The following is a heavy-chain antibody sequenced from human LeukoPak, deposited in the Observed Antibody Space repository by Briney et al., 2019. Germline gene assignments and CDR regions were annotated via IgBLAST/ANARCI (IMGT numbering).Heavy chain of an antibody. CDR3: AKDPYDFWSGYFWRWFDP. D-gene: IGHD3-3*01. V-gene: IGHV3-23*01. Sequence: PGGSLRLSCAASGFTFSGYAMSWVRQAPGKGLEWVSAISGSGGSTYYADSAKGRFTISRDNSKNTLYLQMNSLRAEDTAVYYCAKDPYDFWSGYFWRWFDPWGQGTLVTVSS. CDR2: ISGSGGST. J-gene: IGHJ5*02. CDR1: GFTFSGYA.